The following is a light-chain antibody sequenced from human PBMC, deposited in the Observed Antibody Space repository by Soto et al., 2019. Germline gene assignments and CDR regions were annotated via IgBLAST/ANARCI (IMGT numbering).Light chain of an antibody. V-gene: IGKV1-5*01. J-gene: IGKJ1*01. CDR2: DAS. CDR1: QTISVS. Sequence: IQMTQSPSTLSASVGDTVTITCRASQTISVSLAWYRQKPGKAPNRLIYDASSLQEGVPSRFNGSGSGTEFTLAVTRLQPDDFATYLCQQYDKYSTFGLGTKVDVK. CDR3: QQYDKYST.